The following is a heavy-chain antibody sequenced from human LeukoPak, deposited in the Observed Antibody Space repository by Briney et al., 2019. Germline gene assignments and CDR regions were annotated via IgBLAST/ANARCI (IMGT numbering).Heavy chain of an antibody. V-gene: IGHV3-7*01. CDR3: ARQTAGYYSPFDY. D-gene: IGHD3-9*01. Sequence: GGSLRLSCAASGFTFSTYWMSWVRQAPGKWLEWVANIKQDGRETHYLDSMKCRFTISRDNANNSVYLHMSNLRAEDSAVYFCARQTAGYYSPFDYWGQGTLVTVSS. CDR2: IKQDGRET. J-gene: IGHJ4*02. CDR1: GFTFSTYW.